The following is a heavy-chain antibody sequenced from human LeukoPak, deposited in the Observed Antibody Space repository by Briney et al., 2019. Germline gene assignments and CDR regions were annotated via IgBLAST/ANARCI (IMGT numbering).Heavy chain of an antibody. CDR3: ASAPEWELPQPFDY. D-gene: IGHD1-26*01. Sequence: PSETLSLTCAVSLGALSSSSYYWGWFRQPPGKGLEWIGSLYYSGSTYYNPSLKSRVTISVDTSKNQFSLKLSSVTAADTAVYYCASAPEWELPQPFDYWGQGTLVTVSS. V-gene: IGHV4-39*01. CDR1: LGALSSSSYY. J-gene: IGHJ4*02. CDR2: LYYSGST.